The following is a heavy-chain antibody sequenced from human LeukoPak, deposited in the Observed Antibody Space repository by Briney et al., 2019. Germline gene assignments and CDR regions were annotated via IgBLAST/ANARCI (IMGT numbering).Heavy chain of an antibody. D-gene: IGHD3-9*01. Sequence: GESLKISCKGSGYSFTSYWIGWVRQMPGKGLEWMGIIYPGDSDTRYSPSFQGQVTISADKSISTAYLQWSSLKASDTAMYYCAKTRRLTGYECRFLSGPFDHWGQGTLVTVSS. J-gene: IGHJ4*02. V-gene: IGHV5-51*01. CDR3: AKTRRLTGYECRFLSGPFDH. CDR2: IYPGDSDT. CDR1: GYSFTSYW.